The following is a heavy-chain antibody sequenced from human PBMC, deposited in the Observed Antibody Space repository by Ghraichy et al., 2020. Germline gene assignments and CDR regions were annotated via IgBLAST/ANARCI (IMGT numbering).Heavy chain of an antibody. CDR1: GFTFSNAW. J-gene: IGHJ4*02. V-gene: IGHV3-15*01. Sequence: GESLNISCAASGFTFSNAWMSWVRQAPGKGLEWVGLIKSKTDGGTTDYAAPVKGRFTISRDGSKNTLYLQMNSLKTEDTAVYYCTKDFYDFWSGSDYWGQG. CDR3: TKDFYDFWSGSDY. D-gene: IGHD3-3*01. CDR2: IKSKTDGGTT.